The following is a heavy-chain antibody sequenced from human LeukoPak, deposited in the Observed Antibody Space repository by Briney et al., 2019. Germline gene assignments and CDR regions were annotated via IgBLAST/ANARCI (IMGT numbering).Heavy chain of an antibody. CDR3: AKDSGYSDYYMDV. CDR2: IRYDGSDK. J-gene: IGHJ6*03. CDR1: GFTLSSYG. D-gene: IGHD5-18*01. V-gene: IGHV3-30*02. Sequence: GGSLRLSCAASGFTLSSYGMHWVRRAPGKGLEWVAFIRYDGSDKYYADSVKGRFTISRDNSKNTLYLQMNSLRAEDTAVYYCAKDSGYSDYYMDVWGKGTTFIVSS.